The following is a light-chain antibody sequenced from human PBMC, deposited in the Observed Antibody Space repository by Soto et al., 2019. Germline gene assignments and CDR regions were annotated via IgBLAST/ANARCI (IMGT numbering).Light chain of an antibody. CDR3: GTWDSSLSAVV. V-gene: IGLV1-51*01. CDR1: SSNIGNNY. J-gene: IGLJ2*01. CDR2: DNN. Sequence: QSVLTQPPSVSAAPGQEVTISCSGSSSNIGNNYVAWYQQLPGTAPKLLIYDNNKRPSGIPDRFSGSKSGTSGTLGITGLQTGDEADYYCGTWDSSLSAVVFGGGTKVTVL.